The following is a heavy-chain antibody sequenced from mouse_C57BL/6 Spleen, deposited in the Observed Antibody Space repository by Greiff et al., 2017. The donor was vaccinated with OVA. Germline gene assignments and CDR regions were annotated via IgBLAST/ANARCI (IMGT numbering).Heavy chain of an antibody. Sequence: EVQLQQSGPELVKPGASVKISCKASGYSFTGYYMNWVKQSPEKSLEWIGEINPSTGGTTYNQKFKAKATLTVDKSSSTAYMQLKSLTSEDSAVYYCARTTVVADWYFDVWCTGTTVTVSS. V-gene: IGHV1-42*01. CDR3: ARTTVVADWYFDV. D-gene: IGHD1-1*01. CDR2: INPSTGGT. J-gene: IGHJ1*03. CDR1: GYSFTGYY.